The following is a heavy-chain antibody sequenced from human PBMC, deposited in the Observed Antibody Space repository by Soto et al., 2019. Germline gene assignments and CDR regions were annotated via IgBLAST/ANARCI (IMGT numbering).Heavy chain of an antibody. CDR3: ASNYYDFWSGYQKHLLLGY. Sequence: TLSLTCTVSGGSISSGGYHWSWIRQHPGKGLEWIGYIHYSGSTYYNPSLKSRVTISVDTSKNQFSLKLSSVTAADTAVYYCASNYYDFWSGYQKHLLLGYWGQGTLVT. CDR2: IHYSGST. D-gene: IGHD3-3*01. V-gene: IGHV4-31*03. CDR1: GGSISSGGYH. J-gene: IGHJ4*02.